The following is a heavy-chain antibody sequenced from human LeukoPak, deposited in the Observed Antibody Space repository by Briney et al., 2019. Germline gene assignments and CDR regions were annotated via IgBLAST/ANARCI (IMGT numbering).Heavy chain of an antibody. J-gene: IGHJ4*02. CDR1: GYTFTSHG. Sequence: ASVKVSCKASGYTFTSHGLSWVRQAPGQGLEWLGWINVCNGDPNYAQKYQGRVTMTTDTSTDTAYMDLRRLRFDDTAVYYCARLRAGYIDFWGQGTLVAVSS. CDR2: INVCNGDP. V-gene: IGHV1-18*01. D-gene: IGHD6-19*01. CDR3: ARLRAGYIDF.